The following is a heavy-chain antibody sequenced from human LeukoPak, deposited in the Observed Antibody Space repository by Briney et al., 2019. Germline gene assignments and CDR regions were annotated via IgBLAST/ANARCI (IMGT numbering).Heavy chain of an antibody. CDR2: ISYDGSNK. D-gene: IGHD3-10*01. CDR3: ARSRDYYGSGSYGGYYFGMDV. CDR1: GFTFSSYA. Sequence: GGSLRLSCAASGFTFSSYAMHWVRQAPGKGLEWVAVISYDGSNKYYADSVKGRFTISRDNSKNTLYLQMNSLRAEDTAVYYCARSRDYYGSGSYGGYYFGMDVWGQGTTVTVSS. J-gene: IGHJ6*02. V-gene: IGHV3-30-3*01.